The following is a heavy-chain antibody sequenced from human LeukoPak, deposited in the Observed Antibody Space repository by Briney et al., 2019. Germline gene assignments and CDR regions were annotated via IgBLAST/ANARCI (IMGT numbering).Heavy chain of an antibody. CDR3: STAPAWDLLYYN. Sequence: GWSLRLSCAASGFRLSSDYMSWVRQAPGKGLEWVSFVYNGDTYYADSAKGRFTISSDNSKNTLYLQMDNLRAEDTAVYYCSTAPAWDLLYYNWGQGTLVTVSS. D-gene: IGHD1-26*01. CDR2: VYNGDT. J-gene: IGHJ4*02. V-gene: IGHV3-53*01. CDR1: GFRLSSDY.